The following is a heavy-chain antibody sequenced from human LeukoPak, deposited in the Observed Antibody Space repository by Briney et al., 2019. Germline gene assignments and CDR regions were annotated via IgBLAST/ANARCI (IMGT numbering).Heavy chain of an antibody. CDR2: ISGSGGST. CDR1: EFTFSSYA. V-gene: IGHV3-23*01. CDR3: AKGGLSGSYSN. D-gene: IGHD1-26*01. J-gene: IGHJ4*02. Sequence: GGSLRLSCAASEFTFSSYAMSWVRQAPGKGLEWVSAISGSGGSTYYADSVKGRFTISRDNSKNTLYLQMNSLRAEDTAVYYCAKGGLSGSYSNWGQGTLVTVSS.